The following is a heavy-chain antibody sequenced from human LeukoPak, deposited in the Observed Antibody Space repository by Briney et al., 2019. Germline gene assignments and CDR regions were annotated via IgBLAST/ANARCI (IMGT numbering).Heavy chain of an antibody. CDR1: GFSLSRSGMC. D-gene: IGHD3-9*01. CDR2: IDWDGDK. J-gene: IGHJ4*02. Sequence: SGPTLVNPTPTLTLTCTFSGFSLSRSGMCVSWLRQPPGKALEWLARIDWDGDKFYSTALKSRLIISKDTSRNQVTLIMTNMDPVDTATNYWARTNYLLRYFDYWGQGALVTVSS. CDR3: ARTNYLLRYFDY. V-gene: IGHV2-70*17.